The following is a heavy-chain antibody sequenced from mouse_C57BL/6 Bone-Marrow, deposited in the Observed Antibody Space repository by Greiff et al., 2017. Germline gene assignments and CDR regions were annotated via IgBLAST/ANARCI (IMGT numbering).Heavy chain of an antibody. V-gene: IGHV2-9*01. CDR3: AKRGDYYGSSYVGFAY. J-gene: IGHJ3*01. Sequence: VHLVESGPGLVAPSQSLSITCTVSGFSLPSSGVDWVRQPPGTGLECLGVIWGGGSTNYNSALMSRLSISKDNSKSQVFLKMNSLQTDDTAMYYCAKRGDYYGSSYVGFAYWGQGTLVTVSA. CDR2: IWGGGST. D-gene: IGHD1-1*01. CDR1: GFSLPSSG.